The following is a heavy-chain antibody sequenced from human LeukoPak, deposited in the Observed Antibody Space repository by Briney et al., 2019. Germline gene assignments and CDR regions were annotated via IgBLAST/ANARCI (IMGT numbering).Heavy chain of an antibody. CDR2: ISWNSGSI. Sequence: PGGSLRLSCAASGFTFDDYAMHWVRQAPGKGLEWVSGISWNSGSIGYADSVKGRFTISRDNAKNSLYLQMNSLRAEDTAVYYCARDFSGYFDYWGQGTLVTVSS. CDR3: ARDFSGYFDY. J-gene: IGHJ4*02. D-gene: IGHD2-15*01. V-gene: IGHV3-9*01. CDR1: GFTFDDYA.